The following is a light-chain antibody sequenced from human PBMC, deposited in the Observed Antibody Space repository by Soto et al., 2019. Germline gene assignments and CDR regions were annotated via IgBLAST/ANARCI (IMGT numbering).Light chain of an antibody. CDR3: QQYGSPPWT. V-gene: IGKV3-20*01. CDR1: QSVSSSY. CDR2: GTS. J-gene: IGKJ1*01. Sequence: EIVLTQSPGTLSLSPGERATLSCRASQSVSSSYLAWYQLKPGQAPRLLIYGTSSRATGIPDRFSGSGSGTAFTLTISRLEPEDFAVYYCQQYGSPPWTFGQGTRVEIK.